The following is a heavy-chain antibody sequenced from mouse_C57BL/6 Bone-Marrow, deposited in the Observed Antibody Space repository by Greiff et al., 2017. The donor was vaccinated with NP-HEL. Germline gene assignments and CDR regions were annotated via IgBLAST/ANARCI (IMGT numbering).Heavy chain of an antibody. Sequence: QVQLQQPGAELVMPGASVKLSCKASGYTFTSYWMPWVKQRPGQGLEWIGEIDPSDSYPNYNQKFKGKSTLTVDKSSSTAYMQLSSLTSEDSAVDYCARGRTPFAYWGQGTLVTVSA. V-gene: IGHV1-69*01. J-gene: IGHJ3*01. CDR3: ARGRTPFAY. CDR1: GYTFTSYW. CDR2: IDPSDSYP.